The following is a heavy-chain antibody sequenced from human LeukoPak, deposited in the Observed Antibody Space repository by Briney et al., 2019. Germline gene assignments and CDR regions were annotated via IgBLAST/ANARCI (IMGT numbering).Heavy chain of an antibody. CDR1: GFTFSNAW. V-gene: IGHV3-15*01. CDR3: TTGGGWYDALADY. CDR2: IKSKTDGGTT. J-gene: IGHJ4*02. Sequence: PGGSLRLSCAASGFTFSNAWMSWVRQAPGKGLEWVGRIKSKTDGGTTDYAAPVKGRFTISRDDSKNTLYLQMNSLKTEDTAVYYCTTGGGWYDALADYWGQGTLVTVSS. D-gene: IGHD6-19*01.